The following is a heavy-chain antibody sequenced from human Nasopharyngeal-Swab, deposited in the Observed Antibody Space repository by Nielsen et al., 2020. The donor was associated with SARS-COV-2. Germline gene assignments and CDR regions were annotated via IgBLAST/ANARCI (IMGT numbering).Heavy chain of an antibody. Sequence: GESLKISCAASGFTFSSYWMSWVRQAPGKGLEWVANIKEDGSDKYHVDSVKGRFTISRDNAKNSLYLQMNSLSAEDTAVYYCARTDYGSTFDPWGQGTLVTVSS. J-gene: IGHJ5*02. CDR3: ARTDYGSTFDP. CDR1: GFTFSSYW. CDR2: IKEDGSDK. V-gene: IGHV3-7*01. D-gene: IGHD4-23*01.